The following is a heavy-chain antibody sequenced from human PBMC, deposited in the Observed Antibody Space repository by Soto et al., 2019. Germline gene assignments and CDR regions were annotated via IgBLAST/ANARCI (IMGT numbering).Heavy chain of an antibody. CDR1: GYTFTSYD. D-gene: IGHD3-10*01. J-gene: IGHJ5*02. CDR2: MNPNSGNT. Sequence: GSSVKVSCKASGYTFTSYDINWVRQATARGLEWMGWMNPNSGNTGYAQKFQGRVTMTRNTSISTAYMELSSLRSEDTAVYYCARYGELRGRQNLYDLCSQGTLDTGSS. CDR3: ARYGELRGRQNLYDL. V-gene: IGHV1-8*01.